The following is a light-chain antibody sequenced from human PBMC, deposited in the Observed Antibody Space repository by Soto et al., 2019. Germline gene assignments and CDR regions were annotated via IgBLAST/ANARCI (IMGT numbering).Light chain of an antibody. CDR3: QKRYMDPST. Sequence: DIQMTQSPSSLSASVANRVTITCRARQSISTYLNWYQKKPGKAPNLLIYDASRLQSGVPARFSGSGGGTDCTLAISSVQPEDVATYVCQKRYMDPSTFGQGTQLE. V-gene: IGKV1-39*01. CDR1: QSISTY. CDR2: DAS. J-gene: IGKJ5*01.